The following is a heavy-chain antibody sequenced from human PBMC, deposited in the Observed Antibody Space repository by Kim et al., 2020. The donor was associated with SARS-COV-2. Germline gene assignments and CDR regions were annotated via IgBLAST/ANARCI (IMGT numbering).Heavy chain of an antibody. Sequence: QKFQGRVTITADESTSTAYMELSSLRSDDTAVYYCARDTLYYYGSGSSDYWGQGTLVTVSS. V-gene: IGHV1-69*01. CDR3: ARDTLYYYGSGSSDY. J-gene: IGHJ4*02. D-gene: IGHD3-10*01.